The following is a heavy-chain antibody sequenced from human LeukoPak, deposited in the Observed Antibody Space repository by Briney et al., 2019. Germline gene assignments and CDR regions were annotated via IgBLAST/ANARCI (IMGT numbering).Heavy chain of an antibody. V-gene: IGHV3-23*01. J-gene: IGHJ6*02. CDR1: GFTFSSYA. CDR2: ISGSGGST. Sequence: GGSLRLSCATSGFTFSSYALNWVRHAPGQGLEWVSAISGSGGSTYYADSVKGRFTISRDTSKNIVYLQLNSLRAEDTAIYYCARFRWGDYYYYGVDVWGQGTTVTVSS. D-gene: IGHD3-16*01. CDR3: ARFRWGDYYYYGVDV.